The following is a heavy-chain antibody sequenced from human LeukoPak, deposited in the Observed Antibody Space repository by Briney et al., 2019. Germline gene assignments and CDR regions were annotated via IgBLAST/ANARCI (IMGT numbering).Heavy chain of an antibody. V-gene: IGHV3-48*03. Sequence: GGPLRLSCAASGFTFSNYEMNWVRQAPGKGLEWVSYISSSGSTIYYADSVKGRFTISRDNAKNSLYLQMNSLRAEDTAVYYCARDDSYGLDYWGQGTRVTVSS. CDR2: ISSSGSTI. CDR1: GFTFSNYE. D-gene: IGHD5-18*01. CDR3: ARDDSYGLDY. J-gene: IGHJ4*02.